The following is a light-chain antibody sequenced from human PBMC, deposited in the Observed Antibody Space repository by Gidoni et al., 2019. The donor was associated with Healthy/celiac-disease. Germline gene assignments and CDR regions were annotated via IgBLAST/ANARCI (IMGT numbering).Light chain of an antibody. CDR2: LNSDGSH. CDR3: QTWGTGIWV. CDR1: SGHSSYA. V-gene: IGLV4-69*01. J-gene: IGLJ3*02. Sequence: LVLTQSPPASASLGASVKLTCTLSSGHSSYAIAWHQQQPEKGPRYLMKLNSDGSHSKGGGIPGRFSGSSSGAERYLTISSLQSEDEADYYCQTWGTGIWVFGGGTKLTVL.